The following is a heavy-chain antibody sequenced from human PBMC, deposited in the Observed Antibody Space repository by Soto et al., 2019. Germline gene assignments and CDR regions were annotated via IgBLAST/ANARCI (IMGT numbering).Heavy chain of an antibody. CDR1: GFTFSNYA. CDR2: ISGGGDGT. J-gene: IGHJ3*02. Sequence: EVQLLESGGGLVQPGGSLRLSCAASGFTFSNYAMTWVRQAPGKGLEWVSTISGGGDGTFYADSVKGRFTISRDNSRNTVYLQMNSVRAEDTAVYYCAKKGLGSLTTYCNSGDCHYAFDIWGQGTMVTVSS. CDR3: AKKGLGSLTTYCNSGDCHYAFDI. V-gene: IGHV3-23*01. D-gene: IGHD2-21*02.